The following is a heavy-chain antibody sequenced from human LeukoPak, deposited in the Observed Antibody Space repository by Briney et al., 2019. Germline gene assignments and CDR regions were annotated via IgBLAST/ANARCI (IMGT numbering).Heavy chain of an antibody. J-gene: IGHJ3*02. D-gene: IGHD6-13*01. CDR2: ISNSDSTI. CDR3: ARVGYSSSWHSGSAFDI. CDR1: GFTFSSYE. V-gene: IGHV3-48*03. Sequence: GGSLRLSCAASGFTFSSYEMNWVRQSPGKGLEWVSYISNSDSTIYYADSVKGRFTISRDNAQNSLYLQMNSLRAEDTAVYYCARVGYSSSWHSGSAFDIWGQGTMVTVSS.